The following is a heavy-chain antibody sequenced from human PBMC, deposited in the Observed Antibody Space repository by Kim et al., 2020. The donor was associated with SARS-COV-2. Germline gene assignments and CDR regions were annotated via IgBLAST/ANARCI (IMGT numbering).Heavy chain of an antibody. CDR3: ARGWGNGGYNPDY. D-gene: IGHD4-17*01. Sequence: YAQKFQGRVTMTRNTSISTAYMELSSLRSEDTAVYYCARGWGNGGYNPDYWGQGTLVTVSS. J-gene: IGHJ4*02. V-gene: IGHV1-8*01.